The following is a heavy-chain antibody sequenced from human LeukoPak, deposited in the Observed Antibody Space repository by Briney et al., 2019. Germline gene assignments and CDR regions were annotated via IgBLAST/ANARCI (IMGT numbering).Heavy chain of an antibody. CDR2: IYASGST. D-gene: IGHD1-26*01. CDR1: GGSISSYY. CDR3: ARDPRGIVGANHNWFDP. V-gene: IGHV4-4*07. Sequence: SETLSLTCTVSGGSISSYYWSWIRQPAGKGLEWIGRIYASGSTNYNPSLKSRVTMSVDTSKSQFPLKLISVTAADTAVYYCARDPRGIVGANHNWFDPWGQGTLVTVSS. J-gene: IGHJ5*02.